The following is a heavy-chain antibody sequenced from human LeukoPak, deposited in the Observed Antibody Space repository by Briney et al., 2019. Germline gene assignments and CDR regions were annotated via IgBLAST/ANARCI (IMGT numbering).Heavy chain of an antibody. CDR3: ARGHRSSWYKGHYYFDY. D-gene: IGHD6-13*01. J-gene: IGHJ4*02. CDR1: GGSISSSSYY. V-gene: IGHV4-39*07. Sequence: TSETLSLTCTVSGGSISSSSYYWGWIRQPPGKGLEWIGEINHSGSTNYNPSLKSRVTISVDTSKNQFSLKLSSVTAADTAVYYCARGHRSSWYKGHYYFDYWGQGTLVTVSS. CDR2: INHSGST.